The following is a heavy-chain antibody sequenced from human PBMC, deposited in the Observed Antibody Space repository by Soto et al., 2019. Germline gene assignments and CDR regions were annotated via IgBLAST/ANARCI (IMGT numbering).Heavy chain of an antibody. J-gene: IGHJ6*02. CDR2: INPSGGST. V-gene: IGHV1-46*01. CDR3: ARDMVRGVIPSVGYYYYGMDV. CDR1: GYTFTSYY. D-gene: IGHD3-10*01. Sequence: GASVKVSCKASGYTFTSYYMHWVRQAPGQGLEWMGIINPSGGSTSYAQKFQGRVTMTRDTSTSTVYMELSSLRSEDTAVYYCARDMVRGVIPSVGYYYYGMDVWGQETTVTVSS.